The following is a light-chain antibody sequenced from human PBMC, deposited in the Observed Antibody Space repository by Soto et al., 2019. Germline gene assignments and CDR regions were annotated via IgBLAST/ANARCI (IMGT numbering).Light chain of an antibody. J-gene: IGLJ2*01. V-gene: IGLV2-23*01. Sequence: QSALTQPASVSGSPGQSITISCTGTSSDVGSYNLVSWYQQHPGKAPKLLIYEGSKRPSGVSNRFSGSKSSSTASLTVSGLQAEDEADYYCSSYAGDTTSDVVFGGGTKVTVL. CDR2: EGS. CDR1: SSDVGSYNL. CDR3: SSYAGDTTSDVV.